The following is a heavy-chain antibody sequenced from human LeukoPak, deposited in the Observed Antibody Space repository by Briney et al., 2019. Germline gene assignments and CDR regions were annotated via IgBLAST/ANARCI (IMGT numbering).Heavy chain of an antibody. D-gene: IGHD4-17*01. CDR1: GGSISSSSYY. CDR3: ARRGLNGYGDYIDY. Sequence: PSETLSLTCTVSGGSISSSSYYWGWIRQPPGKGLEWIGSIYYSGSTYYNPSLKSRVTISVDTSKNQFSLKLSSVTAADTAVYYCARRGLNGYGDYIDYWGQGTLVTVSS. J-gene: IGHJ4*02. CDR2: IYYSGST. V-gene: IGHV4-39*01.